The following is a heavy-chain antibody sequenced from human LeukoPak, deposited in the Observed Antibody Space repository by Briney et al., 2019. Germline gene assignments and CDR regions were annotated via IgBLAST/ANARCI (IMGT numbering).Heavy chain of an antibody. V-gene: IGHV3-30-3*01. D-gene: IGHD1-26*01. CDR2: MSYDGSKK. CDR1: GFTFSSYA. CDR3: VRDDPQGGYCLDY. Sequence: GGSLRLSCAASGFTFSSYAMHWVRQAPGKGLEWVAVMSYDGSKKYYVDSVKGRFTISRDNSKYTLYLQMNSLRAEDTAVYYCVRDDPQGGYCLDYWGQGTLVTVSS. J-gene: IGHJ4*02.